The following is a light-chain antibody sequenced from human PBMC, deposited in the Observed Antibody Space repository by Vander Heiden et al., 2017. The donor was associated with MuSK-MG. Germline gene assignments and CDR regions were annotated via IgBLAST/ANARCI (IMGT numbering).Light chain of an antibody. V-gene: IGLV2-14*01. CDR1: SSDVGGYNY. Sequence: QSALTQPASVSGSPGQSITISCTGTSSDVGGYNYVCWYQQHPGKAPKLMIYGVSYRPVGVADRFSGSKSGNTASLTISGRQAEDEADYYCSSYTSSSTVVFGEGTKLTVL. CDR3: SSYTSSSTVV. CDR2: GVS. J-gene: IGLJ2*01.